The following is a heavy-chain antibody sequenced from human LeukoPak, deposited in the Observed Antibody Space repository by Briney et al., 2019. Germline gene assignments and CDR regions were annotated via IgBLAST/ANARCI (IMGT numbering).Heavy chain of an antibody. J-gene: IGHJ4*02. Sequence: PSETLSLTCTVSDGSFSSSTHYWGWIRQPPGKGLEWIGSMYYSGSTYHNQSFKSRVTISVDTSKNQFSLKVTSVTAADTAVYYCARQYYDSSGYYPWYFDYWGQGTLVTVSS. V-gene: IGHV4-39*01. CDR2: MYYSGST. D-gene: IGHD3-22*01. CDR1: DGSFSSSTHY. CDR3: ARQYYDSSGYYPWYFDY.